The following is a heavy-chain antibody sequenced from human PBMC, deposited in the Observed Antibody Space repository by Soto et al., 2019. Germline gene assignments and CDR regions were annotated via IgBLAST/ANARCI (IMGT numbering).Heavy chain of an antibody. V-gene: IGHV4-4*02. D-gene: IGHD2-2*01. CDR2: IYHSGST. Sequence: SETLSLTCAVSGGSISSSNWWSWVRQPPGKGLEWIGEIYHSGSTNYNPSLKSRVTISVDKSKNQFSLKLSSVTAADTAVYYCARDTSYYEKLSYYYGMDVWGQGTTVTVSS. CDR3: ARDTSYYEKLSYYYGMDV. J-gene: IGHJ6*02. CDR1: GGSISSSNW.